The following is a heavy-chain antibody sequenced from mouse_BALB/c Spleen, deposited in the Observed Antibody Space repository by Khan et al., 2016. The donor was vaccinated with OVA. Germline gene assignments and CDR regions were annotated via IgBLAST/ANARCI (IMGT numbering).Heavy chain of an antibody. CDR1: GSTFTRYW. Sequence: DLVKPGTSVKLSCKASGSTFTRYWINWIKQRPGQGLEWIGRIGPGSSNSYYNEMFKGKASLTVDTSSSTAYIQLSSLSSEDSAVYFCARENYYGRGCYAMDYWGQGSSVTVSS. V-gene: IGHV1S41*01. J-gene: IGHJ4*01. CDR2: IGPGSSNS. D-gene: IGHD1-1*02. CDR3: ARENYYGRGCYAMDY.